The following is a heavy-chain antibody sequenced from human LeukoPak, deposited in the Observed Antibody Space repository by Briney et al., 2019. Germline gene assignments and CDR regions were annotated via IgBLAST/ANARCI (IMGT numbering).Heavy chain of an antibody. D-gene: IGHD2-15*01. CDR2: ITDNGNTT. J-gene: IGHJ4*02. CDR3: ATLRLTDHFDY. V-gene: IGHV3-23*01. Sequence: QTGGSLRLSCAASGFTFSSYAMNWVRLAPGKGLEWVSAITDNGNTTYYADSVKGRFTISRDNSKNTLYLQMNSLRAEDMAVYYCATLRLTDHFDYWGQGTLVTVSS. CDR1: GFTFSSYA.